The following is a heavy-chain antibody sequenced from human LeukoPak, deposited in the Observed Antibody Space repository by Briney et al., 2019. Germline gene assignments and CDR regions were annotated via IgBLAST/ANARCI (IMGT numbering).Heavy chain of an antibody. CDR1: CRSISSYY. V-gene: IGHV4-59*08. D-gene: IGHD1-26*01. Sequence: PSESLSLACTVYCRSISSYYWSWIRQHPGKGLEWIGSILYSGSPHSNPSLKSRVTLPVTMSKTQVSLRRSPLTSADRALYYCATTQLELHGAFDYWGQGNLVTVSS. CDR3: ATTQLELHGAFDY. J-gene: IGHJ4*02. CDR2: ILYSGSP.